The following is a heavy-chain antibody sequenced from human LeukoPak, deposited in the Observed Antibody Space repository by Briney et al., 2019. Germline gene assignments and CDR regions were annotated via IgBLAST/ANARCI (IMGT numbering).Heavy chain of an antibody. CDR2: ISGSGGST. D-gene: IGHD3-10*01. Sequence: GGSLRLSCAASGFTFSSYAMSWVRQAPGKGLEWVSAISGSGGSTYYADSVKGRFTISRDNSKNTLYLQMNSQRAEDTAVYYCAKTRFGESGFDYWGQGTLVTVSS. J-gene: IGHJ4*02. CDR3: AKTRFGESGFDY. V-gene: IGHV3-23*01. CDR1: GFTFSSYA.